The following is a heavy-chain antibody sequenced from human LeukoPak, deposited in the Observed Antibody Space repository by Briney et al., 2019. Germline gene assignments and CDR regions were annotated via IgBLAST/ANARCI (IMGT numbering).Heavy chain of an antibody. Sequence: SETLSLTCTVSGGSISPYYWSWIRQPPGKGLEWIGYIYYSGSTNYNPSLKSRVTISVDTSKNQFSLKLSSVTAADTAVYYCARYYSSSWEDDAFDIWGQGTMVTVSS. D-gene: IGHD6-13*01. CDR2: IYYSGST. J-gene: IGHJ3*02. V-gene: IGHV4-59*08. CDR3: ARYYSSSWEDDAFDI. CDR1: GGSISPYY.